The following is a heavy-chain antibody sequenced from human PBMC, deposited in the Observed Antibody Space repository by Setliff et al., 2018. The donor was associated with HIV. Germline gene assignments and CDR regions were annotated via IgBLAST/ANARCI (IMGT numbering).Heavy chain of an antibody. J-gene: IGHJ6*03. CDR3: ARGNYFESGTYYKNGDYYYYYYMVV. Sequence: SETLSLTCTVSGGSVTPYYWIWVRQPPGKGLEWIGYSYYSGSTNYSPSLKSRVTISVDTSKNQFSLNLSSLTAADTAVYYCARGNYFESGTYYKNGDYYYYYYMVVWCKGTTVTVSS. D-gene: IGHD3-10*01. V-gene: IGHV4-59*08. CDR1: GGSVTPYY. CDR2: SYYSGST.